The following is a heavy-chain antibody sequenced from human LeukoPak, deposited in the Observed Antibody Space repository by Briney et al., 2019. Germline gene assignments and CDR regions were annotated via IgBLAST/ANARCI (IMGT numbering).Heavy chain of an antibody. CDR2: IYYSGST. Sequence: PSETLSLTCTVSGGSISSSSYYWGWIRQPPGKGLEWIGSIYYSGSTYYNPSLKSRVTISVDTSKNQFSLKLSSVTTADTAVYYCARQFNRYCSGGSCYSPDYWGQGTLVTVSS. CDR1: GGSISSSSYY. D-gene: IGHD2-15*01. V-gene: IGHV4-39*01. CDR3: ARQFNRYCSGGSCYSPDY. J-gene: IGHJ4*02.